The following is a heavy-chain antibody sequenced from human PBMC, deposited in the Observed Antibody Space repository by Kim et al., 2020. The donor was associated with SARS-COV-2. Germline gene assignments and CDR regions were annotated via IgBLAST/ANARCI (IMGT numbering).Heavy chain of an antibody. CDR1: GYSFTSYW. CDR3: AGRKQPSSPGNDAFDI. CDR2: IDPSDSYT. Sequence: GESLKISCKGSGYSFTSYWISWVRQMPGKGLEWMGRIDPSDSYTNYSPSFQGHVTISADKSISTAYLQWSSLKASDTAMYYCAGRKQPSSPGNDAFDIWGQGTMVTVSS. D-gene: IGHD6-13*01. V-gene: IGHV5-10-1*01. J-gene: IGHJ3*02.